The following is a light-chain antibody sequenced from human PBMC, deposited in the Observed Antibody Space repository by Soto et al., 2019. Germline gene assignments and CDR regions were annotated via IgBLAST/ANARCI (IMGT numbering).Light chain of an antibody. J-gene: IGKJ5*01. CDR3: QQANSFPIT. Sequence: DIQMTQSPSTLSASVGDRVTITCRASQSISSWLAWYQQKPGKAPKLLIYKASSLESGVPSRFSGSGSGTEFTLTISSLQPEDVATYYCQQANSFPITFGQGTRLEIK. CDR2: KAS. V-gene: IGKV1-5*03. CDR1: QSISSW.